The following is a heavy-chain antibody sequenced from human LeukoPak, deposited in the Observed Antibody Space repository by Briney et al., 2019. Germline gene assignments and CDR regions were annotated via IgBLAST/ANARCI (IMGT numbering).Heavy chain of an antibody. D-gene: IGHD3-22*01. V-gene: IGHV4-4*07. CDR3: ARDRTYYDSTGYYYDF. CDR2: MSGSGST. Sequence: PSEILSLTCTVSGDSISSYYWSWIRQPAGKGLEWIARMSGSGSTNYNPSLKSRVTLSVDTSKNQFSLNLNSVTAADTAVYYCARDRTYYDSTGYYYDFWGQGTLVTVSS. J-gene: IGHJ4*02. CDR1: GDSISSYY.